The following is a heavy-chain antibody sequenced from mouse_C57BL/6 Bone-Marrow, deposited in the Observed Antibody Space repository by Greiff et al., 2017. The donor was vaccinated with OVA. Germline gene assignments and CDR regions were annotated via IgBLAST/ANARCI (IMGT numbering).Heavy chain of an antibody. CDR3: AGDRNYDGYYVPFAY. Sequence: QVQLKESGPGLVKPSQSLFLTCSITGFPIISGYYWIWIRQSPGKPLEWMGYITHSGETFYNPSLQSPISITRETSKNQFFLQLNSVTTEDTAMYYCAGDRNYDGYYVPFAYWGQGTLVTVSA. V-gene: IGHV12-3*01. CDR1: GFPIISGYY. CDR2: ITHSGET. J-gene: IGHJ3*01. D-gene: IGHD2-3*01.